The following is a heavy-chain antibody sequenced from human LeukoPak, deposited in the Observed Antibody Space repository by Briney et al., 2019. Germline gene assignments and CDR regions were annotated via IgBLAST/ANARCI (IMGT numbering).Heavy chain of an antibody. CDR1: GFTFSSYW. J-gene: IGHJ4*02. CDR2: IKKDGSEK. V-gene: IGHV3-7*01. Sequence: PGGSPRLSCAASGFTFSSYWMSWVRQAPGKGLEWVANIKKDGSEKYYVDSVKGRFTISRDNAKKSLYLQMNSLRAEDTAVYYCARHLSGITGYTYGRGIDYWGQGTLLTVSS. D-gene: IGHD5-18*01. CDR3: ARHLSGITGYTYGRGIDY.